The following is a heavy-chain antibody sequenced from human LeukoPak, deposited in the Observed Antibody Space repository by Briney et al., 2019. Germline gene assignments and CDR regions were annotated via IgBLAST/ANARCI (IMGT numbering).Heavy chain of an antibody. CDR3: AREQLGNYYYGMDV. Sequence: GASVKVSCKASGYTFTGYYMHWVRQAPGQGLEWMGWINPNSGGTNYAQKFQGRVTMTRDTSISTAYMELSRLRSDDTAVYYCAREQLGNYYYGMDVWGQGTTVTVSS. V-gene: IGHV1-2*02. J-gene: IGHJ6*02. CDR1: GYTFTGYY. D-gene: IGHD6-6*01. CDR2: INPNSGGT.